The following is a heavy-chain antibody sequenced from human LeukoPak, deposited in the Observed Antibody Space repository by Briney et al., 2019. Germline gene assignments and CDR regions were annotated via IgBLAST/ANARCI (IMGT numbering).Heavy chain of an antibody. CDR3: ARDTGGGYSCYDC. CDR2: IKQDGSEK. J-gene: IGHJ4*02. Sequence: GGSLRLSCVASGFTFSSYWMTWIRQAPGKGLEWVANIKQDGSEKYYVDSVKGRFTISRDNAKNSLYLQMNSLRAGDTAVYYCARDTGGGYSCYDCWGQGTLVTVSS. D-gene: IGHD5-18*01. CDR1: GFTFSSYW. V-gene: IGHV3-7*01.